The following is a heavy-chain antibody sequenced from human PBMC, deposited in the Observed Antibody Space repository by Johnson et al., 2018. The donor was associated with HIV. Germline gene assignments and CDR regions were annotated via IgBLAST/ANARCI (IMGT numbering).Heavy chain of an antibody. CDR2: INWNGGSA. D-gene: IGHD4-17*01. Sequence: VHLVESGGGVVRPGGSLRLSCSASGFTFDDYGINWVRQAPGRGLEWVSGINWNGGSAGYTESVRGRFTISRDSAQNSVSLQMNSLRAEDTALYYCAKGVASTTVAAFDIWGPGTMVTVSS. J-gene: IGHJ3*02. CDR3: AKGVASTTVAAFDI. CDR1: GFTFDDYG. V-gene: IGHV3-20*04.